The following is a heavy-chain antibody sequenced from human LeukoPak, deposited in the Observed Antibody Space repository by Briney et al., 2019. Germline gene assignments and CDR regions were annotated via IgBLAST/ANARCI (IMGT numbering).Heavy chain of an antibody. J-gene: IGHJ3*02. CDR2: INPDSGGS. CDR1: GYTFTGYY. CDR3: ARARRSGLGYCSSSSCYRGDAFDI. D-gene: IGHD2-2*02. Sequence: ASVKVSCKASGYTFTGYYMHWVRQAPGQGLEWMGWINPDSGGSIYAQNFQGRVTMTRDTSISTAYMELSSLRSDDTAVYYCARARRSGLGYCSSSSCYRGDAFDIWGQGTMVTVSS. V-gene: IGHV1-2*02.